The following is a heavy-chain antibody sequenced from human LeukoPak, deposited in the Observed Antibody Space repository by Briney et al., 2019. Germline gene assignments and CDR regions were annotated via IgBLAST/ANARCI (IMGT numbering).Heavy chain of an antibody. D-gene: IGHD5-18*01. J-gene: IGHJ4*02. V-gene: IGHV4-59*01. Sequence: SETLSLTCTVSGGSINTYYWSWLRQSPGKGLEWLGFISYSGSTDYNPSLQGRVTISVDSSKNQFSLRLKSVTAADTAIYYCARHDHGYSSGRFDCWGQGILLTVSS. CDR2: ISYSGST. CDR3: ARHDHGYSSGRFDC. CDR1: GGSINTYY.